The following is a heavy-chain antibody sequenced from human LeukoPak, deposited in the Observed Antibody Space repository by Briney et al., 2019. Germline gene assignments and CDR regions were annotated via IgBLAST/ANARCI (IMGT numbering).Heavy chain of an antibody. V-gene: IGHV3-23*01. CDR1: GFTFSSYA. J-gene: IGHJ6*03. Sequence: GGSLRLSCAASGFTFSSYAMSWVRQAPGEGLEWGSAISGSGGSTYYADSVKGRFTLSRDNSKNTLYLQMNSLRAEDTAVYYCAKGVAAQYYYYYMDVWGKGTTVTVSS. D-gene: IGHD6-6*01. CDR3: AKGVAAQYYYYYMDV. CDR2: ISGSGGST.